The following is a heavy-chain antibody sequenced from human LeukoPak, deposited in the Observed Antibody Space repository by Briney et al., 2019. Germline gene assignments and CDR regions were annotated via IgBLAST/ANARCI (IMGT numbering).Heavy chain of an antibody. V-gene: IGHV4-34*01. CDR3: ASVTMVRGVSNHASYYYYYYMDV. CDR2: INHSGST. CDR1: GGSFSGYY. Sequence: SETLSLTCAVYGGSFSGYYWSWIRQPPGKGLEWIGEINHSGSTNYNPSLKSRVTISVDTSKNQFSLKLSSVTAADTAVYYCASVTMVRGVSNHASYYYYYYMDVWGKGTTVTISS. D-gene: IGHD3-10*01. J-gene: IGHJ6*03.